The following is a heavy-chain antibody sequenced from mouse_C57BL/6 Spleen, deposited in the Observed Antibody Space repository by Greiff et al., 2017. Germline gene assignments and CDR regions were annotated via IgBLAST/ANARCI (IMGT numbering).Heavy chain of an antibody. V-gene: IGHV1-61*01. CDR3: ARGVGPPDAMDY. CDR1: GYTFTSYW. J-gene: IGHJ4*01. Sequence: VQLQQPGAELVRPGSSVKLSCKASGYTFTSYWMDWVKQRPGQGLEWIGNIYPSDSENHYNQKFKDKATLTVDKASSTAYMQLISLTSEDSAVYYCARGVGPPDAMDYWGQGTSVTVSS. CDR2: IYPSDSEN. D-gene: IGHD4-1*01.